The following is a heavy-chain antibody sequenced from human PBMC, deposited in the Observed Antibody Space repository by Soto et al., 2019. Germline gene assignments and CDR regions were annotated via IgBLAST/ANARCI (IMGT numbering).Heavy chain of an antibody. Sequence: PSETLSLTCTVSGGSISSGSYYWGWIRQPPGKGLEWIGTIYYSGNTYYNPSLKSRVTISVDTSKNQFSLRLSSVTAADTAVYYCARLKRGAMDYWGQGTLVTVSS. CDR3: ARLKRGAMDY. CDR2: IYYSGNT. J-gene: IGHJ4*02. V-gene: IGHV4-39*01. CDR1: GGSISSGSYY. D-gene: IGHD2-2*01.